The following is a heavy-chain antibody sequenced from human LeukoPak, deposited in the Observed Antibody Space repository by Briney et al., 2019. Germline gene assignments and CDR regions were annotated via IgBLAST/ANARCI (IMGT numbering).Heavy chain of an antibody. CDR3: ARGPLEYCSGGSCYSGRNWFDP. J-gene: IGHJ5*02. D-gene: IGHD2-15*01. V-gene: IGHV1-2*02. Sequence: ASVKVSCKASGYTFTSYYLHWVRQAPGQGLEWMGWINPNTGGTNYAQTFQGRVTMTRDTSISTAYIQLTRLRSDDTAVYYCARGPLEYCSGGSCYSGRNWFDPWGQGTLVTVSS. CDR1: GYTFTSYY. CDR2: INPNTGGT.